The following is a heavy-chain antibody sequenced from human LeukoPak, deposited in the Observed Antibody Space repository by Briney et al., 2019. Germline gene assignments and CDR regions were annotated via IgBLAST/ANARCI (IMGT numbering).Heavy chain of an antibody. V-gene: IGHV1-8*01. CDR1: GYTFTSYD. J-gene: IGHJ6*02. CDR2: MNPNSGNT. CDR3: ARDRYYGLGTHPEGGSLDV. Sequence: ASVKVSCKASGYTFTSYDINWVRQATGQGLEWMGRMNPNSGNTGYAQKFQGRVTTTTDTSTNTAYMDLRSLRSDDTAVYYCARDRYYGLGTHPEGGSLDVWGQGTTVIVSS. D-gene: IGHD3-10*01.